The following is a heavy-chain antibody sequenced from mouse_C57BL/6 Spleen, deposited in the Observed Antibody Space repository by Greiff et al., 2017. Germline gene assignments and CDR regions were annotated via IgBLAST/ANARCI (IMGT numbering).Heavy chain of an antibody. CDR1: GYTFTDYE. CDR2: IDPETGGT. CDR3: TRLVKKRAWFAY. V-gene: IGHV1-15*01. D-gene: IGHD2-13*01. Sequence: QVQLQQSGAELVRPGASVTLSCKASGYTFTDYEMHWVKQTPVHGLEWIGAIDPETGGTAYTQKFKGKAILTADKSSSTAYMELRSLTSEDSAVYYCTRLVKKRAWFAYWGQGTLVTVSA. J-gene: IGHJ3*01.